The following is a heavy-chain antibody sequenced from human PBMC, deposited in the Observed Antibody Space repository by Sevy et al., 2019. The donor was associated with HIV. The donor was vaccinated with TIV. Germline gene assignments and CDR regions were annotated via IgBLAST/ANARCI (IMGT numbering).Heavy chain of an antibody. J-gene: IGHJ3*02. Sequence: ASVKVSCKASGYTFTSYGISWVRQAPGQGLEWMGWISAYNGNTNYAQKLQGRVTMTTDTSTSTAYMELGSLRSDDTAVYYWARGCDIMTGYYSVAFDIWGQGTMVTVSS. CDR3: ARGCDIMTGYYSVAFDI. CDR2: ISAYNGNT. D-gene: IGHD3-9*01. CDR1: GYTFTSYG. V-gene: IGHV1-18*01.